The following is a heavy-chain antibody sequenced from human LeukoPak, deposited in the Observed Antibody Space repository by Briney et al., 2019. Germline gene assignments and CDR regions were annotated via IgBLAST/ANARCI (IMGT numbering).Heavy chain of an antibody. V-gene: IGHV4-34*01. CDR2: INHSGST. CDR1: GGSFSGYY. Sequence: SETLSLTCAVYGGSFSGYYWSWIRQPPGKGLEWIGEINHSGSTNYNPSLKSRVTISVDTSKNQFSLKLSSVTAADTAVYYCARGQYSSGWYADYWGQGTLVTVSS. D-gene: IGHD6-19*01. CDR3: ARGQYSSGWYADY. J-gene: IGHJ4*02.